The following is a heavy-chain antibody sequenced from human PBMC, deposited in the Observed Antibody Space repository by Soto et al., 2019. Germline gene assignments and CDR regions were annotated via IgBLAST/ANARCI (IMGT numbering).Heavy chain of an antibody. D-gene: IGHD3-16*01. CDR1: SGSIISNY. V-gene: IGHV4-59*01. Sequence: PSETLSLTCTVSSGSIISNYWNWIRQPPGKGLEWIGYIYYSGSTNYNPSLKSRVTISIDTSKNQCSLKLSSVTAADTAIYYCARTTIMGNWLDPWGQGTLVTVSS. CDR3: ARTTIMGNWLDP. J-gene: IGHJ5*02. CDR2: IYYSGST.